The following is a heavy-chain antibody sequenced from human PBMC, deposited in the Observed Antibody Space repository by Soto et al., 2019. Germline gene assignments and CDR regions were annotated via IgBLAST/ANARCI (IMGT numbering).Heavy chain of an antibody. V-gene: IGHV4-39*01. D-gene: IGHD6-13*01. CDR2: IYYSGST. J-gene: IGHJ5*02. Sequence: SETLSLTXTVSGVSISSSVYYWGWIRQPPGMGLEWIGSIYYSGSTYYNPSLKGRVTIFVDTSTNQFSLKLNSVTVADTALYYCARNSSGTSSRYDGDNWFDPWGQGTLVTVSS. CDR3: ARNSSGTSSRYDGDNWFDP. CDR1: GVSISSSVYY.